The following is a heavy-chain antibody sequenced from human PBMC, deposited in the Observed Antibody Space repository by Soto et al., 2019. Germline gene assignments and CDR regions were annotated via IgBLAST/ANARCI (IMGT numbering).Heavy chain of an antibody. CDR3: ARGLSVTRFDN. CDR1: GGSISTGGYY. J-gene: IGHJ4*02. CDR2: IYYSGST. V-gene: IGHV4-31*03. Sequence: QVQLQESGPGLVKPSQTLSLTCTVSGGSISTGGYYWTWIRQHPGKGLEWIGYIYYSGSTNYNPSRNSRVTISVDACKNQFSLKLSSVTAADTAVDYCARGLSVTRFDNWGQGTLVTVSS. D-gene: IGHD4-17*01.